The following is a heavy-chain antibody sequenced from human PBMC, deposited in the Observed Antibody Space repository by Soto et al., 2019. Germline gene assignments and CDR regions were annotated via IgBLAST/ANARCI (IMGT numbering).Heavy chain of an antibody. J-gene: IGHJ4*02. CDR2: MNPNSGNT. CDR1: GYTFTSYD. Sequence: ASAKVSCKASGYTFTSYDIHWVRQATGHGLEWMGWMNPNSGNTGYAQKFQGRVTMTRNTSISTAYMELSSLRSEDTAVYYCARRTDSSGWYEAFDYWGQGTLVTVSS. V-gene: IGHV1-8*01. CDR3: ARRTDSSGWYEAFDY. D-gene: IGHD6-19*01.